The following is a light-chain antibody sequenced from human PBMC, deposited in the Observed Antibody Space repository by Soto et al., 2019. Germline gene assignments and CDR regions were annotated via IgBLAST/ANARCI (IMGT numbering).Light chain of an antibody. J-gene: IGKJ5*01. CDR2: IAS. V-gene: IGKV1-9*01. Sequence: DIQLTQSPSFLSASVGDRVTITCRASQGIRNYLAWYQQKPGRAPKLLMYIASTLQTGVPSRFTGSQSGTEFTLTITSLLPEDFATYYCQQVNNYPITFGQGTRLEIK. CDR3: QQVNNYPIT. CDR1: QGIRNY.